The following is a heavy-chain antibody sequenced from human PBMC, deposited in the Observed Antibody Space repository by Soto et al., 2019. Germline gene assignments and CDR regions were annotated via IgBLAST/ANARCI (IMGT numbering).Heavy chain of an antibody. Sequence: QVQLVQSGAEVKKPGASVKVSCKASGYTFTSYDINWVRQAPGQGLEWMGWMNSNSGNKCYTQKFQGRVTMTRNTSINTAIMELNSLRSAHTAVDLCARVGGGWASFDYWGQGTLVTVSS. CDR2: MNSNSGNK. J-gene: IGHJ4*02. CDR3: ARVGGGWASFDY. CDR1: GYTFTSYD. D-gene: IGHD6-19*01. V-gene: IGHV1-8*01.